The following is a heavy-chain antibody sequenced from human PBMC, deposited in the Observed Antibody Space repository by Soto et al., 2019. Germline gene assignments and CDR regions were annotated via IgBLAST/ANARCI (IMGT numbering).Heavy chain of an antibody. CDR2: ISGISGHT. D-gene: IGHD1-20*01. J-gene: IGHJ4*02. V-gene: IGHV3-11*03. CDR1: GFIFSDYY. Sequence: GGSLRLSCAASGFIFSDYYITWIRQSPWKLLEWLTYISGISGHTNYSDSVKGRFTISGDNAQNSFYLQLNSLRAEYTAVYYCASRISGHFDYWGQGTLVTVSS. CDR3: ASRISGHFDY.